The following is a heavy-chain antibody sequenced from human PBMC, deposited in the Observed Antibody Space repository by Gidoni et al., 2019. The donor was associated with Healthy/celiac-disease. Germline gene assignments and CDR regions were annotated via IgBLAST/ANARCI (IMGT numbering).Heavy chain of an antibody. CDR3: ARPIVVLPRRGAFDI. Sequence: QVQLQQWGAGLLKPSETLSLTCAVNGGSFSGYYWSWIRQPPGKGLEWIGEINHSGSTNYNPSLKSRVTISVDTSKNQFSLKLSSVTAADTAVYYCARPIVVLPRRGAFDIWGQGTMVTVSS. CDR1: GGSFSGYY. J-gene: IGHJ3*02. CDR2: INHSGST. V-gene: IGHV4-34*01. D-gene: IGHD1-26*01.